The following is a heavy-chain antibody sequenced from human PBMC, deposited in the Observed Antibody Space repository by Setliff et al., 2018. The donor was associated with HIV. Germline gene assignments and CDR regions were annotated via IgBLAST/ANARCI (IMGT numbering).Heavy chain of an antibody. V-gene: IGHV4-4*09. Sequence: SETLSLTCTVSGGSISSYYWSWIRQPPGKGLEWIGYIYTSGSTNYNPSLKSRVTISVDASKNQFSLKLNSVTAADTAVYYCARHPRWDWFDPWGQGTLVTVSS. CDR2: IYTSGST. CDR1: GGSISSYY. J-gene: IGHJ5*02. CDR3: ARHPRWDWFDP. D-gene: IGHD1-26*01.